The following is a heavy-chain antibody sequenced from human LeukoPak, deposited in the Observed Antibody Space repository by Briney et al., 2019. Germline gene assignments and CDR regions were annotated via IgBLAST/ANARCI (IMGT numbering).Heavy chain of an antibody. CDR3: ASITVAG. J-gene: IGHJ4*02. V-gene: IGHV3-11*06. D-gene: IGHD6-19*01. CDR1: GFTFSDYY. CDR2: ITSSSSYT. Sequence: PGGSLRLSCAVSGFTFSDYYMSWIRQAPGKGLEWVSYITSSSSYTNYADSVKGRCTISRDNAKNSLYLQMNSLRDEDTAVYYCASITVAGWGQGTLVTVSS.